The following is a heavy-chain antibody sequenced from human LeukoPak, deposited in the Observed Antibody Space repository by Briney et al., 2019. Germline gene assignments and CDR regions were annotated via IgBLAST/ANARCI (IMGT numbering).Heavy chain of an antibody. CDR1: GFTFDDYG. CDR3: ARELRTPYDILGRGNAFDI. D-gene: IGHD3-9*01. V-gene: IGHV3-20*04. Sequence: TGGSLRLSCAASGFTFDDYGMSWVRQAPGKGLEWVSGINWNGGSTGYADSVKGRFTISRDNAKNSLYLQMNSLRAEDTAVYYCARELRTPYDILGRGNAFDIWGQGTMVTVSS. J-gene: IGHJ3*02. CDR2: INWNGGST.